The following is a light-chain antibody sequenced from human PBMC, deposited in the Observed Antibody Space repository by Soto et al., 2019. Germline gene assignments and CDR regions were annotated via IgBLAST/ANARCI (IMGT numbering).Light chain of an antibody. CDR1: QSVLYSANNENY. CDR2: WAS. Sequence: DIVMTHSPASLAVSLGERASINCKSSQSVLYSANNENYLAWYQQKPGHPPKLLIYWASTRESGVPDRFSGSGSRTDFTLTISSLQAEDVAVYYCQQYYSTPWAFGQGTKVDI. J-gene: IGKJ1*01. V-gene: IGKV4-1*01. CDR3: QQYYSTPWA.